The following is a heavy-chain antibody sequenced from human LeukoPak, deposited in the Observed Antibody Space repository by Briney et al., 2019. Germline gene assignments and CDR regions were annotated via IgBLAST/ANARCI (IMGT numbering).Heavy chain of an antibody. CDR2: ISGSGGST. D-gene: IGHD3-22*01. V-gene: IGHV3-23*01. CDR3: AKGTEYYFDTSGFFLSPIDF. CDR1: GFTFSSYA. Sequence: PGGSLRLSCAASGFTFSSYAMNWVRQAPGKGLEWVSSISGSGGSTYYADSVKGRFTISRDNSKNTLYLQMNSLRTEDTAVYYCAKGTEYYFDTSGFFLSPIDFWGQGTLVTVSS. J-gene: IGHJ4*02.